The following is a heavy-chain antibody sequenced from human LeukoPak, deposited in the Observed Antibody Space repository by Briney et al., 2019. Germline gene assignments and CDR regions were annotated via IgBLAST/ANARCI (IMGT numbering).Heavy chain of an antibody. CDR3: ARDLGGSYFDY. CDR2: IYSGGST. J-gene: IGHJ4*02. Sequence: QSGGSLRLSCAASGFTVRSNYMSWVRQAPGKGLEWVSVIYSGGSTYYADSVRGRFTISRDNSKNTLYLQMNSLRAADTAVYYCARDLGGSYFDYWGQGTLVTVSS. CDR1: GFTVRSNY. V-gene: IGHV3-66*02. D-gene: IGHD1-26*01.